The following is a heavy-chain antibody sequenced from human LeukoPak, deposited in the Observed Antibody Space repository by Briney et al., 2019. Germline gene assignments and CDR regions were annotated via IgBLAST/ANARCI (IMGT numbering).Heavy chain of an antibody. CDR3: TRVGYIDEGIDH. CDR1: GFPFSSYW. Sequence: GGSLRLSCVASGFPFSSYWMTWVRQAPGKGLEWVANIKRDGSKKSYVDSVKGRFTISRDNAKNSLYPQMNSLRAEDTAIYYCTRVGYIDEGIDHWGQGTLVTVSS. D-gene: IGHD5-24*01. V-gene: IGHV3-7*04. J-gene: IGHJ4*02. CDR2: IKRDGSKK.